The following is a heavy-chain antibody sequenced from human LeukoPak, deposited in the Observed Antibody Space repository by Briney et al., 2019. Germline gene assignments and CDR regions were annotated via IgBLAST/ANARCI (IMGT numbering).Heavy chain of an antibody. J-gene: IGHJ5*02. D-gene: IGHD2-21*01. CDR1: GYTFTNFY. CDR3: ARSDSYTWFDP. CDR2: INPDNGVT. V-gene: IGHV1-2*02. Sequence: GASVEVSCKASGYTFTNFYIHWMRQAPGQGLEWMGWINPDNGVTDYAQKFQGRVTMTRDTSISAVYVELSRLRSDDTAVYYCARSDSYTWFDPWGQGTLVTVSS.